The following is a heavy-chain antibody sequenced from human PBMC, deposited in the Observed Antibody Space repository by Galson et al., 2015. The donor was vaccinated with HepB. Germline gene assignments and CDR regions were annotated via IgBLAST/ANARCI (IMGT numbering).Heavy chain of an antibody. J-gene: IGHJ3*02. CDR2: IDPSDSYT. CDR3: ASRSSGWYLEPAFDI. D-gene: IGHD6-19*01. Sequence: QSGAEVKKPGESLRISCKGSGYRFTNYWISWVRQMPGKGLEWMGKIDPSDSYTNYSPSFQGHVTISADKSISTAYLQWSSLKASDTAMYYCASRSSGWYLEPAFDIWGQGTMVTVSS. CDR1: GYRFTNYW. V-gene: IGHV5-10-1*01.